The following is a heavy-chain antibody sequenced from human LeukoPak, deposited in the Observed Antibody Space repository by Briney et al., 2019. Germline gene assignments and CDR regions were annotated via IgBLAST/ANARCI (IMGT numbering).Heavy chain of an antibody. V-gene: IGHV3-48*03. Sequence: PGGSLRLSCAASGFTFSSYEMNWVRQAPGKGLEWVSYTSSRGTTIYYADSVKGRFTISRDNAKNSLYLQMNSLRAEDTGVYFCAKDRETTASGTFDFRGQGTLVTVSS. D-gene: IGHD6-13*01. CDR3: AKDRETTASGTFDF. J-gene: IGHJ4*02. CDR1: GFTFSSYE. CDR2: TSSRGTTI.